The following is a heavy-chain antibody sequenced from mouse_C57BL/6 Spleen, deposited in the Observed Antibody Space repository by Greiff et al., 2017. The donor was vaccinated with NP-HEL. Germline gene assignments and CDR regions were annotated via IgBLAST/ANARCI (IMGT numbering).Heavy chain of an antibody. Sequence: VQLVESGAELVKPGASVKISCKASGYAFSSYWMNWVKQRPGKGLEWIGQIYPGDGDTNYNGKFKGKATLTADKSSSTAYMQLSSLTSEDSAVYFCARGGTTVDFDYWGQGTTLTVSS. J-gene: IGHJ2*01. CDR2: IYPGDGDT. D-gene: IGHD1-1*01. CDR1: GYAFSSYW. CDR3: ARGGTTVDFDY. V-gene: IGHV1-80*01.